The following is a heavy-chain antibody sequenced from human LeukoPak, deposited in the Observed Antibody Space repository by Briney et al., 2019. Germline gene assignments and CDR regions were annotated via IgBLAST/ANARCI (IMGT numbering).Heavy chain of an antibody. CDR1: GYTLTELS. CDR2: FDPEDGET. D-gene: IGHD3-3*01. V-gene: IGHV1-24*01. Sequence: GASVKVSCKVSGYTLTELSMHWVRQAPGKGLEWMGGFDPEDGETIYAQKFQGRVTMTEDTSTDTAYMELSSLRSEDTAVYYCATAGGPRYDFWSGYQFDYWGQGTLVTVSS. CDR3: ATAGGPRYDFWSGYQFDY. J-gene: IGHJ4*02.